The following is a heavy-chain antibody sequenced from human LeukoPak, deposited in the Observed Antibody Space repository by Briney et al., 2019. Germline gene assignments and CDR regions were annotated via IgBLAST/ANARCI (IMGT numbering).Heavy chain of an antibody. Sequence: ASVKVSCKASGYTFTSYYMHWVRQAPGQGLEWMGWINPNSGGTNYAQKFQGRVTMTRDTSISTAYMELSRLRSDDTAVYYCARDVRGYSYGSGYYYYMDVWGKGTTVTVSS. D-gene: IGHD5-18*01. CDR3: ARDVRGYSYGSGYYYYMDV. CDR2: INPNSGGT. J-gene: IGHJ6*03. CDR1: GYTFTSYY. V-gene: IGHV1-2*02.